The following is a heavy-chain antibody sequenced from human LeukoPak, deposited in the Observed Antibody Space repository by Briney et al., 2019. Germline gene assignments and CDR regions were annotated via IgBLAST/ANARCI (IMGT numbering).Heavy chain of an antibody. CDR1: GFTFSSYE. J-gene: IGHJ5*02. CDR2: ISSSGSTI. V-gene: IGHV3-48*03. D-gene: IGHD4-17*01. Sequence: GGSLRLSCAASGFTFSSYEMNWVRQAPGKGLEWVSYISSSGSTIYYADSVKGRFTISRDNAKNSQYLQMNSLRAEDTAVYYCARGYGDYDLTYWFDPWGQGTLVTVSS. CDR3: ARGYGDYDLTYWFDP.